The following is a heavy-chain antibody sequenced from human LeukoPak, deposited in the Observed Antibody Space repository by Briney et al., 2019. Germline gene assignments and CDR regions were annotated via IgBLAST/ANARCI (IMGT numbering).Heavy chain of an antibody. Sequence: GGSLRLSCAASGFTFSSYAMSWVRQAPGKGLEWVSAISGSGGSTYYADSVKGRFTISRDNAKNSLYLQMNSLRAEDTAVYYCARCPHQIAAADFDYWGQGTLVTVSS. D-gene: IGHD6-13*01. CDR3: ARCPHQIAAADFDY. V-gene: IGHV3-23*01. CDR1: GFTFSSYA. CDR2: ISGSGGST. J-gene: IGHJ4*02.